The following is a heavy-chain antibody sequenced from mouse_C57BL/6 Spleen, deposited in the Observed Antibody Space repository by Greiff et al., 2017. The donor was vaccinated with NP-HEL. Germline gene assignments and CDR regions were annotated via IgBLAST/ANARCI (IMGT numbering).Heavy chain of an antibody. Sequence: EVKLMESGGGLVKPGGSLKLSCAASGFTFSDYGMHWVRQAPEKGLEWVAYISSGSSTIYYADTVKGRFTISRDNAKNTLFLQMTSLRSEDTAMYYCAINWDRGGMYYFDYWGQGTTLTVSS. CDR2: ISSGSSTI. V-gene: IGHV5-17*01. D-gene: IGHD4-1*01. CDR3: AINWDRGGMYYFDY. CDR1: GFTFSDYG. J-gene: IGHJ2*01.